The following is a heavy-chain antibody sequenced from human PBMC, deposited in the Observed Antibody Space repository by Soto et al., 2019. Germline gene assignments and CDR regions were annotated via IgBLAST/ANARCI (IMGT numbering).Heavy chain of an antibody. D-gene: IGHD6-13*01. Sequence: EVQLLESGGGLVQPGGSLRLSCAASGFTFSSYAMSWVRQAPGKGLEWVSTFSGSGGSTYYADSVKGRFTISRDNSKNTLDLQMNSLRAEDKAVYDCAKDAGSRRYGDAFHSWGQGTMVTVS. CDR2: FSGSGGST. CDR3: AKDAGSRRYGDAFHS. CDR1: GFTFSSYA. J-gene: IGHJ3*02. V-gene: IGHV3-23*01.